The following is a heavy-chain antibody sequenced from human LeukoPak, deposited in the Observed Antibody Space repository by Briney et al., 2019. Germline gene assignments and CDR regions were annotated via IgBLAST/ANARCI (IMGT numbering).Heavy chain of an antibody. J-gene: IGHJ4*02. D-gene: IGHD3-22*01. CDR3: ARGEGPYYYDSSGSYYFDY. CDR2: IDHSGST. V-gene: IGHV4-34*01. Sequence: SETLSLTCAVYGGSFSGYYWSWIRQPPGKGLEWIGEIDHSGSTNYNPSLKSRVTISVDTSKNQFSLKLSSVTAADTAVYYCARGEGPYYYDSSGSYYFDYWGQGTQVTVSS. CDR1: GGSFSGYY.